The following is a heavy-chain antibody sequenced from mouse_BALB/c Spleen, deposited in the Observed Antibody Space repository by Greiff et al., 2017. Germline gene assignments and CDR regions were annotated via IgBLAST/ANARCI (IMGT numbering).Heavy chain of an antibody. CDR1: GFTFSSYT. J-gene: IGHJ4*01. V-gene: IGHV5-6-4*01. CDR2: ISSGGSYT. Sequence: EVKLVESGGGLVKPGGSLKLSCAASGFTFSSYTMSWVRQTPEKRLEWVETISSGGSYTYYPDSVKGRFTISRDNAKNTLYLQMSSLKSEDTAMYYCTRERATMITTDAMDYWGQGTSVTVSS. CDR3: TRERATMITTDAMDY. D-gene: IGHD2-4*01.